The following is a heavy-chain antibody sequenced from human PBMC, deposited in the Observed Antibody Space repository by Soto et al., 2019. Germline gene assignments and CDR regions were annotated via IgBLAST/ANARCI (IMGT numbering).Heavy chain of an antibody. Sequence: PGGSLRLSCAASGFTFSSYSMNWVRQAPGKGLEWVSSISSSSSYIYYADSVEGRFTVSRDNARSSVSLQMDSLRDEDAAVYYCARIKLVEWFFINVDVYDMDVWGQGTPVTVSS. CDR3: ARIKLVEWFFINVDVYDMDV. D-gene: IGHD3-3*01. V-gene: IGHV3-21*01. J-gene: IGHJ6*02. CDR2: ISSSSSYI. CDR1: GFTFSSYS.